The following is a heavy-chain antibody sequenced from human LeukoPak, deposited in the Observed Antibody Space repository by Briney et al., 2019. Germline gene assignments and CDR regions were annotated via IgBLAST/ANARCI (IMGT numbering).Heavy chain of an antibody. V-gene: IGHV3-30*02. CDR3: ASGGLLAFDP. CDR2: VRYDSSNK. D-gene: IGHD5-12*01. CDR1: GFTFSGYG. J-gene: IGHJ5*02. Sequence: GGSLRLSCAASGFTFSGYGMHWVRQAPGKGLEWVAFVRYDSSNKYYADSVKGRFTISRDNAKNSLYLQMNSLRAEDTAVYYCASGGLLAFDPWGQGTLVTVSS.